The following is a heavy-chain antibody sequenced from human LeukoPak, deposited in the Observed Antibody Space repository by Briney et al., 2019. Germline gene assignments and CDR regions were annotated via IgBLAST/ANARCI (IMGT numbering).Heavy chain of an antibody. CDR1: GFTVSSNY. CDR3: ARDGYKSDPYYFDY. V-gene: IGHV3-53*01. J-gene: IGHJ4*02. Sequence: PGGSLRLSCAASGFTVSSNYMSWVRRAPGKGLEWVSVIYSGGSTYYADSVKGRFTISRDNSKNTLHLQMNSLRAEDTAVYYCARDGYKSDPYYFDYWGQGTLVTVSS. CDR2: IYSGGST. D-gene: IGHD5-24*01.